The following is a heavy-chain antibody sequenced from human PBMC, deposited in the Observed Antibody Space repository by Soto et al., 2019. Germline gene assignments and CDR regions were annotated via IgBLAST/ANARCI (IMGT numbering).Heavy chain of an antibody. CDR2: TYYRSKWYN. V-gene: IGHV6-1*01. CDR1: GDSVSSNSAA. J-gene: IGHJ5*02. CDR3: ARGRAYNWNDVWFDP. D-gene: IGHD1-20*01. Sequence: PSQTLSLTCAISGDSVSSNSAAWNCIRQSPSRGLEWLGRTYYRSKWYNDYAVSVKSRITINPDTSKNQFSLQLNSVTPEDTAVYYCARGRAYNWNDVWFDPWGQGTLVTVSS.